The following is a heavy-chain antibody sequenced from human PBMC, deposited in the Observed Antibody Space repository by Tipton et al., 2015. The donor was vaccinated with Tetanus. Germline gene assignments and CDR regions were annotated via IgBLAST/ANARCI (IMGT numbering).Heavy chain of an antibody. Sequence: TLSLTCTVSGGSISSGGYYWSWIRQPPGKGLEWIGYIYYSGTTNYNPSLKSRVTISVDTSKNQFSLQLTSVTAADAAVYYCARGGAVAGAFDIWGQGTIVTVSS. V-gene: IGHV4-61*08. CDR1: GGSISSGGYY. CDR3: ARGGAVAGAFDI. J-gene: IGHJ3*02. D-gene: IGHD6-19*01. CDR2: IYYSGTT.